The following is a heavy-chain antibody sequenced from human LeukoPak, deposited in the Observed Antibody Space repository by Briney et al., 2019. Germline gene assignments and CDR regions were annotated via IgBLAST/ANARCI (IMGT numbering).Heavy chain of an antibody. CDR2: IYSGGRT. V-gene: IGHV3-66*01. CDR3: ASGGVATAILGY. Sequence: GGSLRLSCAASGFTVSSNYMSWVRQAPGKGLEWVSVIYSGGRTYYADSVKGRFTITISRDNSENTLYLQMNTLRAEDTAVYYCASGGVATAILGYWGQGTLVTVSS. CDR1: GFTVSSNY. D-gene: IGHD2-21*02. J-gene: IGHJ4*02.